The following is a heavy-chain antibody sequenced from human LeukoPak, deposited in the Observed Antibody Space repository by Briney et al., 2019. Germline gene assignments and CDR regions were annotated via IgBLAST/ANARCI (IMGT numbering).Heavy chain of an antibody. CDR1: GGSISGYY. J-gene: IGHJ4*02. Sequence: PSETLSLTCTVSGGSISGYYWSWIQQAPGKELEWIGYIFYSGNTRYTPSLKSRVTISIDTPKNQFSLKLSSVTAADSAVYYCARQSNDYSDYTFESWGQGTLVTVSS. CDR3: ARQSNDYSDYTFES. D-gene: IGHD4-11*01. V-gene: IGHV4-59*08. CDR2: IFYSGNT.